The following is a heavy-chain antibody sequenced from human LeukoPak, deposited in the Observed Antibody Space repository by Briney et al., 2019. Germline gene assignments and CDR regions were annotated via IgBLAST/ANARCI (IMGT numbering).Heavy chain of an antibody. CDR3: ARDRYSSGCYLDY. V-gene: IGHV3-33*01. D-gene: IGHD6-19*01. CDR2: IWYDGRNK. J-gene: IGHJ4*02. CDR1: GFTCSSYG. Sequence: GGSLRLSCAASGFTCSSYGMHWVRQAPGKGLEWVAVIWYDGRNKYYADSVKGRFTISRDNSKNTLYLQMNSLRAEDTAVYYCARDRYSSGCYLDYWGQGTLVTVSS.